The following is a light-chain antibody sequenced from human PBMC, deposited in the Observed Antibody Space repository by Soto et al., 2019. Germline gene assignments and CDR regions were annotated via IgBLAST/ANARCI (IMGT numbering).Light chain of an antibody. J-gene: IGKJ1*01. Sequence: EIVLTHSPGSLSLSPGEGATLSCRASQSVSSSFFAWYQQKPGQAPSLLIYGASRRATGVPDRFSGSGSGTDFTLSISRLEPEDFAVYYCQQYESSVTFGQGTKVEIK. CDR2: GAS. V-gene: IGKV3-20*01. CDR1: QSVSSSF. CDR3: QQYESSVT.